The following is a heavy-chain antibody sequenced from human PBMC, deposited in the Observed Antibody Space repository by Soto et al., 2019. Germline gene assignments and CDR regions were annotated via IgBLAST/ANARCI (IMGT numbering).Heavy chain of an antibody. CDR3: ASLIRGYSYGYDY. D-gene: IGHD5-18*01. CDR2: IIPIFGTA. CDR1: GGTFSSYA. V-gene: IGHV1-69*06. Sequence: GASVKVSCKASGGTFSSYAISWVRQAPGQGLEWMGGIIPIFGTANYAQKFQGRVTITADKSTSTAYMELSSLRSEDTAVYYCASLIRGYSYGYDYWGQGTLVTVPQ. J-gene: IGHJ4*02.